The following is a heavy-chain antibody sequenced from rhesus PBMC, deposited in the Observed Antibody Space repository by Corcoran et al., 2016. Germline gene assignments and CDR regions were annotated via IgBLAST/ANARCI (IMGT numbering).Heavy chain of an antibody. J-gene: IGHJ2*01. CDR3: ARDPYSNYDSWYFDL. D-gene: IGHD4-23*01. V-gene: IGHV4-80*01. Sequence: QVQLQESGPGLVKPSETLSLTCAVAGASIRRYWWNWIRQPPGKGLEWIGEINGNSVSTNYHPSLKSRVTISKDESKNQFSLKLSSVTAADTAVYYCARDPYSNYDSWYFDLWGPGTPITISS. CDR2: INGNSVST. CDR1: GASIRRYW.